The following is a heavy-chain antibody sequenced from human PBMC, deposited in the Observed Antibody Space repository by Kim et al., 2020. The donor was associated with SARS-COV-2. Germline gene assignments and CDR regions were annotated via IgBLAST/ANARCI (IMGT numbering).Heavy chain of an antibody. V-gene: IGHV3-30*18. CDR2: ISYDGSNK. Sequence: GGSLRLSCAASGFTFSSYGMHWVRQAPGKGLEWVAVISYDGSNKYYADSVKGRFTISRDNSKNTLYLQMNSLRAEDTAVYYCAKVRVVVIAMGAFDIWG. D-gene: IGHD2-21*01. CDR1: GFTFSSYG. CDR3: AKVRVVVIAMGAFDI. J-gene: IGHJ3*02.